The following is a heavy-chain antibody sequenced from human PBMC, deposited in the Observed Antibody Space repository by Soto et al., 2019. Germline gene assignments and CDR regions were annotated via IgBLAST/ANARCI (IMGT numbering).Heavy chain of an antibody. CDR3: EKDLDSSNYCDDRGR. V-gene: IGHV3-23*01. Sequence: EVQLLESGGGLVQPGESLRLSCATSGFTFSKFAMRWVRQAPGKGLEWIALISISDDAHYAECVMGRFTISSDNSKNMVFLQLNSLRVADKAIYYGEKDLDSSNYCDDRGRWGQGTPVTVSS. J-gene: IGHJ1*01. D-gene: IGHD2-2*03. CDR1: GFTFSKFA. CDR2: ISISDDA.